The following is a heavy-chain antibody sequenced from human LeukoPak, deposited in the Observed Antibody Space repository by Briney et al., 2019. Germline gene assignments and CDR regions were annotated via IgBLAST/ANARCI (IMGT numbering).Heavy chain of an antibody. Sequence: SETLSLTCTVPGGSISSYYWSWIRQPPGKGLEWIGYIYYSGSTNYNPSLKSRVTISVDTSKNQFSLKLSSVTAADTAVYYCARADIVVVGMGVWGQGTTVTVSS. D-gene: IGHD2-2*01. CDR3: ARADIVVVGMGV. CDR1: GGSISSYY. CDR2: IYYSGST. J-gene: IGHJ6*02. V-gene: IGHV4-59*01.